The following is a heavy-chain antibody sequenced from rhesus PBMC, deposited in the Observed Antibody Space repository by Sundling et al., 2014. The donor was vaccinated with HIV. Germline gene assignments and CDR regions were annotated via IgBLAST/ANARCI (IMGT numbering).Heavy chain of an antibody. D-gene: IGHD1-44*01. V-gene: IGHV3-103*01. CDR1: GFTFSSYA. CDR2: INSGGDST. J-gene: IGHJ4*01. Sequence: EVQLVETGGGLVQPGGSLKLSCVASGFTFSSYAMSWVRQAPGKGLEWVSVINSGGDSTYYADSVKGRFTSSRDNSKNTLSLQMNSLRAEDTAVYYCAKSPYISFDYWGQGVLVTVSS. CDR3: AKSPYISFDY.